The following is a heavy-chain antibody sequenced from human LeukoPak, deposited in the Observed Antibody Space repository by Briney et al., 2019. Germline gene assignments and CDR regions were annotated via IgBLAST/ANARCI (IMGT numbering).Heavy chain of an antibody. CDR2: ISSSSSYI. CDR3: ARESIAAANY. J-gene: IGHJ4*02. Sequence: GGSLRLSCAASGFTFSSYSMNWVRQAPGKGLEWVSSISSSSSYIYYADSVKGRFTISRDNAKNSLYLQMNSLGAEDTAVYYCARESIAAANYWGQGTLVTVSS. V-gene: IGHV3-21*01. D-gene: IGHD6-13*01. CDR1: GFTFSSYS.